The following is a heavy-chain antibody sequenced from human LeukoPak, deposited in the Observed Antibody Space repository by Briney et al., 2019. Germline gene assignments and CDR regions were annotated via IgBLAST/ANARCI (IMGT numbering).Heavy chain of an antibody. CDR3: ARSDSSAYYFDY. CDR1: GGSISSGGYY. CDR2: IYDSGAT. Sequence: PSQTLSLTCTVSGGSISSGGYYWSWIHQHPGKGLEWIGYIYDSGATSYNPSLKSRLTISVDTSRNQFSLRLSSVTAADSAVYYCARSDSSAYYFDYWGQGTLVTVSS. J-gene: IGHJ4*02. D-gene: IGHD3-22*01. V-gene: IGHV4-31*03.